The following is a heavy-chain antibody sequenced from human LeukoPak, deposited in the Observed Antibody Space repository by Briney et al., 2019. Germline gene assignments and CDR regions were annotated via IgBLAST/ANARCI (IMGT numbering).Heavy chain of an antibody. V-gene: IGHV1-18*01. D-gene: IGHD1-1*01. J-gene: IGHJ4*02. Sequence: APVKVSCKTSGYTFFSYGITWVRQAPGQGLEWMCWIRANNGDTKYAPKFQGRVTMTTESNTRTAYLDVRSLRSDDTAVYYCARDGVHSGTTDFWGQGTLITVAS. CDR2: IRANNGDT. CDR1: GYTFFSYG. CDR3: ARDGVHSGTTDF.